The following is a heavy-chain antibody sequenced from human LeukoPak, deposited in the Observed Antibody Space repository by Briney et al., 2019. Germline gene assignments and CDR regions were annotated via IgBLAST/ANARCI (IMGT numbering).Heavy chain of an antibody. CDR2: INPSGSSA. V-gene: IGHV1-46*01. D-gene: IGHD1-26*01. CDR1: GYTFTSYY. Sequence: ASVKVSCKASGYTFTSYYIHWVRQAPGQGLEWMGFINPSGSSAAYAQKFQGRLTMTRDMFTSTDYMELTSLTSDDTAVYYYARDNSVGETAWWFDPWGQGTLVTVSS. J-gene: IGHJ5*02. CDR3: ARDNSVGETAWWFDP.